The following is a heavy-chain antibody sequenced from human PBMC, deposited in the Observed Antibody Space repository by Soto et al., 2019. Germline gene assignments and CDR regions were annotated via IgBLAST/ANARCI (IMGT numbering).Heavy chain of an antibody. CDR2: VSVVISYI. D-gene: IGHD2-2*01. CDR3: VRGYCRGLSCYLRRDAFDI. CDR1: GFTLSNYN. Sequence: GGSLRLSCAASGFTLSNYNMNWVRQAPGKGLEWVSSVSVVISYIYYADSVRGRFTISRDDAKNSLYLQMNSLRAEDTAVYHCVRGYCRGLSCYLRRDAFDIWGQGTMVTVS. J-gene: IGHJ3*02. V-gene: IGHV3-21*01.